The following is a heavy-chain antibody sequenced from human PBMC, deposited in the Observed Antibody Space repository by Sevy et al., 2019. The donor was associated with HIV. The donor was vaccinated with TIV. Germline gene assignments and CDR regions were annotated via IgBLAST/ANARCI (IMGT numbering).Heavy chain of an antibody. D-gene: IGHD2-8*01. Sequence: GGSLRLSCAASGFTFSKYSMSWVRQPPGKGLEWVSTLSFGCGEINHADSVKGRFTISRDNSKNSLYLQMNNLRAEDTAVYYCAREGCTKPHDYWGQGNLVTVSS. CDR2: LSFGCGEI. J-gene: IGHJ4*02. CDR1: GFTFSKYS. V-gene: IGHV3-23*01. CDR3: AREGCTKPHDY.